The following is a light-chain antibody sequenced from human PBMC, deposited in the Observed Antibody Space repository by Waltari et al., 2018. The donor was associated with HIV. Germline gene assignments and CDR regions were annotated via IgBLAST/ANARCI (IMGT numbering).Light chain of an antibody. CDR1: SSNIGRTS. V-gene: IGLV1-44*01. J-gene: IGLJ2*01. CDR2: STK. Sequence: QPVLTQPPSASGTPGQRVTISCSGGSSNIGRTSVHWYQQLPGTAPRLLLYSTKQRPSRVPDRFSGSKSGTSASVAISGLQSEDEADYYCATWDDTLNGVIFGGGTKLTVL. CDR3: ATWDDTLNGVI.